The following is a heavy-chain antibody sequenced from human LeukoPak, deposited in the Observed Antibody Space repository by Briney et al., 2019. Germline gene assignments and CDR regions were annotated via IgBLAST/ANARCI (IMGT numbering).Heavy chain of an antibody. CDR2: ISSSGSTI. D-gene: IGHD3-9*01. J-gene: IGHJ4*02. V-gene: IGHV3-11*01. CDR3: ARDGHYDILTGSLDY. Sequence: PGGSLRLSCAASGFTFSDYYMSWIRQAPGKGLEGVSYISSSGSTIYYADSVKGRFTISRDNAQNSLYLQMNSLRAEDTAVYYCARDGHYDILTGSLDYWGQGTLVTVSS. CDR1: GFTFSDYY.